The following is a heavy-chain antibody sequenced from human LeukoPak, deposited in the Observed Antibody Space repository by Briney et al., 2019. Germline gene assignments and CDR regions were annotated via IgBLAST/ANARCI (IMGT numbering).Heavy chain of an antibody. J-gene: IGHJ6*02. V-gene: IGHV3-74*01. Sequence: QTGGSLRLSCAASGFTFSSYWMHWVRHAPGKGLVWVSRINSDGSSTSYADSVKGRFTISRDNAKNTLYLQMNSLRAEDTAVYYCAREAIYDFWSGYSPNYYYGMDVWGQGTTVTVSS. D-gene: IGHD3-3*01. CDR3: AREAIYDFWSGYSPNYYYGMDV. CDR2: INSDGSST. CDR1: GFTFSSYW.